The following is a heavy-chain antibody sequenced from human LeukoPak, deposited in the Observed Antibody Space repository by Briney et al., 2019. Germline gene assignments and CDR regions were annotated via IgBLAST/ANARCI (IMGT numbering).Heavy chain of an antibody. J-gene: IGHJ6*02. CDR1: ALTVIYYG. D-gene: IGHD3-10*01. V-gene: IGHV3-23*01. CDR3: AKEAASSTLVRGVTYYYYYGMDI. Sequence: PGGSLRLSCAASALTVIYYGINWVRQAPQKGLEWVLAISGSGGDTSYADSVKGRFTISRDNSKSTLYLQMNSLRVEDTAVYYCAKEAASSTLVRGVTYYYYYGMDIWGQGAAGTVSS. CDR2: ISGSGGDT.